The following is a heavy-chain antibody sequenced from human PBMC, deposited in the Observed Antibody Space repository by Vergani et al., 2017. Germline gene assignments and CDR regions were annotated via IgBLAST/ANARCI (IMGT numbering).Heavy chain of an antibody. J-gene: IGHJ3*02. D-gene: IGHD6-19*01. CDR3: ARHHQLIAVAVYDAFDI. V-gene: IGHV3-72*01. CDR2: TRNKANSYTT. CDR1: GFTFSDHY. Sequence: EMQLVESGGGLVQPGGSLRLSCAASGFTFSDHYMDWVRQAPGKGLEWVGRTRNKANSYTTEYAASVKGRFIVSRDASESSLYLQMNSLQTEDTAVYYCARHHQLIAVAVYDAFDIWGQGTMVTVSS.